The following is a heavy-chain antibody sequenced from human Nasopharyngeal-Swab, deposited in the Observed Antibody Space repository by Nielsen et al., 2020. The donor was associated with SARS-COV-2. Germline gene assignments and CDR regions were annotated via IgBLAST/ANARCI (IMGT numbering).Heavy chain of an antibody. CDR2: IYYSGST. D-gene: IGHD3-3*01. J-gene: IGHJ2*01. Sequence: SETLSLTCTVSGGSISSGDYYWSWIRQPPGKGLEWIGYIYYSGSTYYNPSLKSRVTISVDTSKNQFSLKLSSVTAADTAVYYCARGRKRGYFDLWGRGTLVTVSS. CDR1: GGSISSGDYY. V-gene: IGHV4-30-4*01. CDR3: ARGRKRGYFDL.